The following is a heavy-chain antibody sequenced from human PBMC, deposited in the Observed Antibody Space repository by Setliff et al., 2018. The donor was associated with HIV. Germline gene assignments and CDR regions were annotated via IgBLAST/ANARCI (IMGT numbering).Heavy chain of an antibody. J-gene: IGHJ6*02. V-gene: IGHV7-4-1*02. D-gene: IGHD3-10*01. CDR2: INTNTGNP. CDR1: GYTFTSYA. Sequence: ASVKVSCKASGYTFTSYAMNWVRQAPGQGLEWMGWINTNTGNPTYAQGFTGRFVFSLDTSVSTAYLQISSLKAEDTAVYYCARARVHYGSGSYYWNGMDVWGQGTTVTVSS. CDR3: ARARVHYGSGSYYWNGMDV.